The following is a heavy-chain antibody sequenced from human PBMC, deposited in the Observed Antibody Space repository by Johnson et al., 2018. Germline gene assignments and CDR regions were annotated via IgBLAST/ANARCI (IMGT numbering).Heavy chain of an antibody. Sequence: VQLVESGGGLVQPGGSLRLSCAASGFTFSSYSMNWVRQAPGKGLEWVSYISSSSSTIYYADSVKGRFTISRDNAKNSLYLQMNSLRAEDTAGYYCAREQGGYSYSYYMDVWGKGTTVTVSS. CDR3: AREQGGYSYSYYMDV. CDR2: ISSSSSTI. V-gene: IGHV3-48*01. J-gene: IGHJ6*03. D-gene: IGHD5-18*01. CDR1: GFTFSSYS.